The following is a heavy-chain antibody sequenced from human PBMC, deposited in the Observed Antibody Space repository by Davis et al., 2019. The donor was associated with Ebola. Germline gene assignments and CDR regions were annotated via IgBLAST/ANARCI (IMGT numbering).Heavy chain of an antibody. J-gene: IGHJ4*02. D-gene: IGHD2-2*01. CDR2: IYYSGST. CDR3: LGDIVVVPEAGGSYFGSANFDY. V-gene: IGHV4-59*05. CDR1: GFTVSSNY. Sequence: PGGSLRLSCAASGFTVSSNYMSWVRQAPGKGLEWIGSIYYSGSTYYNPSLKSRVTISVDTSKNQFSLKLSSVTAADTAVYYCLGDIVVVPEAGGSYFGSANFDYWGQGTLVTVSS.